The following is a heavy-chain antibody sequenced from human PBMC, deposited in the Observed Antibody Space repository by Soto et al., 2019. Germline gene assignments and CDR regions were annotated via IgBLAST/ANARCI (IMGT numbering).Heavy chain of an antibody. CDR2: INGDGTSI. CDR3: ARENIELRGAISWFDP. V-gene: IGHV3-74*01. J-gene: IGHJ5*02. D-gene: IGHD5-12*01. CDR1: GFTFTSHW. Sequence: EVQLVESGGGLVQPGGSLRLSCAASGFTFTSHWMHWVRQAPGKGPVWVSRINGDGTSISYADSVEGRFTISRDNAKNTLYRQMKRMIAEDTSVYYCARENIELRGAISWFDPWGQGTLVTVSS.